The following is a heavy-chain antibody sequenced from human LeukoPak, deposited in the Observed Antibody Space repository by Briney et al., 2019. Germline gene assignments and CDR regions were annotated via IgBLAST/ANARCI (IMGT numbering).Heavy chain of an antibody. Sequence: PGGSLRLSCAASGFTFSSYSMNWVRQAPGKGLEWVSYISSSSSTIYYADSVKGRFTISRDNFKNTLFLQLNSLRADDTAVYYCAKDQGELVREGFDYWGQGTLVTVSS. D-gene: IGHD6-13*01. V-gene: IGHV3-48*01. CDR2: ISSSSSTI. CDR1: GFTFSSYS. CDR3: AKDQGELVREGFDY. J-gene: IGHJ4*02.